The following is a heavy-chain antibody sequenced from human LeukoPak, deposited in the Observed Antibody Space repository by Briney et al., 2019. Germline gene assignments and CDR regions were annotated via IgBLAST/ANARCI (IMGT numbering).Heavy chain of an antibody. Sequence: ASVKVSCKASGYTFTSYAMHWVRQAPGQRLEWMGWINAGNGNTKYSQKFQGRVTITRDTSASTAYMELSSLGSEDTAVYYCARDLWSAHCSGGSCYEVEDYWGQGTLVTVSS. J-gene: IGHJ4*02. D-gene: IGHD2-15*01. CDR1: GYTFTSYA. V-gene: IGHV1-3*01. CDR3: ARDLWSAHCSGGSCYEVEDY. CDR2: INAGNGNT.